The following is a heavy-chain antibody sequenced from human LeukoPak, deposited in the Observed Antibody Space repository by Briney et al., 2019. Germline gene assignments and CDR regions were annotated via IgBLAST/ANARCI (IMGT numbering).Heavy chain of an antibody. J-gene: IGHJ6*03. Sequence: SETLSLTCAVYGGSFSGYYWSWIRQPPGKGLEWIGEINHSGSTNYNPSLKSRVTISVDTSKNQFSLKLSSVTAADTAVYYCAKVYSGSYRGYCYYYYMDVWGKGTTVTVSS. CDR2: INHSGST. D-gene: IGHD1-26*01. V-gene: IGHV4-34*01. CDR3: AKVYSGSYRGYCYYYYMDV. CDR1: GGSFSGYY.